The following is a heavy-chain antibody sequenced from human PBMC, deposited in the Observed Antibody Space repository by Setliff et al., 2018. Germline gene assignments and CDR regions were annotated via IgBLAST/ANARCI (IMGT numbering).Heavy chain of an antibody. CDR2: INPHGSEK. CDR3: FGAGTCSY. D-gene: IGHD3-10*01. V-gene: IGHV3-7*01. J-gene: IGHJ4*02. Sequence: GGSLRLSCAASGFTFSSFWMAWVRQSPGKGLEWLASINPHGSEKYYVDSVKGRFAISRDNARNSLSLQMNSLRTEDTAVYYCFGAGTCSYWGQGTLVTVSS. CDR1: GFTFSSFW.